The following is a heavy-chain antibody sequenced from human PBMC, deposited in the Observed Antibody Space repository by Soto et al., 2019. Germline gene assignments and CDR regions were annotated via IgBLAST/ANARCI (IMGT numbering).Heavy chain of an antibody. D-gene: IGHD2-21*01. V-gene: IGHV3-23*01. CDR3: ASAKAVVIAALGI. Sequence: GGSLRLSCTASGLTFSSSAMSWVRHVPGQGLEWVASISENGGSRGGTYYADSVKGRFTVSRDNSKNTLYLQVDSLREADTALYYCASAKAVVIAALGIWGQGTMVTVSS. J-gene: IGHJ3*02. CDR2: ISENGGSRGGT. CDR1: GLTFSSSA.